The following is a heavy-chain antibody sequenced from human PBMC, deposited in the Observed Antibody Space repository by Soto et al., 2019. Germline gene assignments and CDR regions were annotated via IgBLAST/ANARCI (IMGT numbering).Heavy chain of an antibody. CDR2: IYYSGST. CDR1: YGSISSYY. V-gene: IGHV4-59*01. CDR3: ARDHADFWSGYYRGDYFEY. D-gene: IGHD3-3*01. Sequence: TLSLTCAVSYGSISSYYWSWILQPPFKVLEWIGYIYYSGSTNYNPSLKSRVTISVDTSKNQFSLKLSSVTAADTAVYYCARDHADFWSGYYRGDYFEYWGQGTLVTVSS. J-gene: IGHJ4*02.